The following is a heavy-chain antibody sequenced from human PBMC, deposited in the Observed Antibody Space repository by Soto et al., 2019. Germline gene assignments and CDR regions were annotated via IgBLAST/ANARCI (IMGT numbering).Heavy chain of an antibody. V-gene: IGHV3-23*01. CDR2: ISGSGNII. J-gene: IGHJ4*02. CDR1: GFAFSNYA. CDR3: AKDPNGDYIGAFDD. D-gene: IGHD4-17*01. Sequence: EVQLLESGGDLVQPGGSLRLSCAASGFAFSNYAVTWVRQAQGKGLEWVSSISGSGNIIYYADSVKGRFIISRDNSKNTLYLQMNSLRAEDTAVYYWAKDPNGDYIGAFDDWGQGTLVTVSS.